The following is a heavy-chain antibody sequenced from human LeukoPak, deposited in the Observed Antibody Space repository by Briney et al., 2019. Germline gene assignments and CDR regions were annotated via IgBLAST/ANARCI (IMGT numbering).Heavy chain of an antibody. CDR3: ARHAVYGDYAASRTFYFDY. D-gene: IGHD4-17*01. CDR2: IYPGDSET. CDR1: GCTFTGYW. Sequence: GESLKISCKGSGCTFTGYWIGWVRQMPGKGLEWMAFIYPGDSETRYSPSFQGQVTISVDKSINTAYLQWSSLKASDTATYYCARHAVYGDYAASRTFYFDYWGQGTLVTVSS. J-gene: IGHJ4*02. V-gene: IGHV5-51*01.